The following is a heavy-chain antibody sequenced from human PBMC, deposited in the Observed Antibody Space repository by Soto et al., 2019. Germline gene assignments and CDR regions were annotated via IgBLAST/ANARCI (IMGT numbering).Heavy chain of an antibody. CDR3: ARQGYRSGGSCYLSPNWFDP. Sequence: SETLSLTCTVSGGSINSGGSYWSWIRQSPGKGLEWIGYIYYSGTTYYNPSLKSRVSISLDTSKNQFSLKLSSVTAADTAIYYCARQGYRSGGSCYLSPNWFDPWGQGTLVTVSS. V-gene: IGHV4-31*03. J-gene: IGHJ5*02. CDR2: IYYSGTT. CDR1: GGSINSGGSY. D-gene: IGHD2-15*01.